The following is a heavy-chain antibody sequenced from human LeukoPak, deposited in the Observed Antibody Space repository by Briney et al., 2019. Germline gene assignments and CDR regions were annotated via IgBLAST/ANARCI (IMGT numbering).Heavy chain of an antibody. D-gene: IGHD1-1*01. CDR2: ISSSSRTI. Sequence: GGSLRLSCAASGFTFSSYSMNWVRQAPGKGLEWVSYISSSSRTIYYADSVKGRFTISRDTAKNSLYLQMNSLRVEDTAVYYCARDRTGSHFDYWGQGTLVTVSS. J-gene: IGHJ4*02. CDR3: ARDRTGSHFDY. CDR1: GFTFSSYS. V-gene: IGHV3-48*01.